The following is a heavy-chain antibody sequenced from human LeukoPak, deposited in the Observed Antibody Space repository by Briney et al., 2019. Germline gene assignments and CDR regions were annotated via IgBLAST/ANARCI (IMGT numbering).Heavy chain of an antibody. D-gene: IGHD3-10*01. CDR1: GGSISSSSYY. V-gene: IGHV4-61*05. CDR2: IYYSGST. CDR3: ARQRFRPGAFDI. Sequence: SETLSLTCTVSGGSISSSSYYWGWIRQPPGKGLEWIGYIYYSGSTNYNPSLKSRVTISVDTSKNQFSLKLSSVTAADTAVYYCARQRFRPGAFDIWGQGTTVTVSS. J-gene: IGHJ3*02.